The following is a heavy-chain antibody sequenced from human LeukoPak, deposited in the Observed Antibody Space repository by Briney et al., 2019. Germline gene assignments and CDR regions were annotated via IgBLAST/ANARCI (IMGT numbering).Heavy chain of an antibody. CDR3: ARSLEYASGDPPGY. CDR2: ISAYNGNT. CDR1: GYTFTSYG. V-gene: IGHV1-18*01. Sequence: ASVKVSCKASGYTFTSYGISWVRQAPGQGLEWMGWISAYNGNTNYAQKLQGRVTMTTDTSTSTAYMELRSLRSDDTAVYYCARSLEYASGDPPGYWGQGTLVTVSP. D-gene: IGHD4-17*01. J-gene: IGHJ4*02.